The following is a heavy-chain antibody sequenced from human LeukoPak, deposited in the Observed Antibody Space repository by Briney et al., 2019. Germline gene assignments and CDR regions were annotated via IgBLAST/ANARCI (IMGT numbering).Heavy chain of an antibody. Sequence: GGSLRLSCAASGFTFDDYGMSWVRQAPGKGLEWVSGINWNGGSTGYADSVKGRFTISRDNAKNSLYLQMNSLRAEDTALYYCARDGRGSYYDYYYYMDVWRKGTTVTVSS. D-gene: IGHD1-26*01. CDR1: GFTFDDYG. J-gene: IGHJ6*03. V-gene: IGHV3-20*04. CDR3: ARDGRGSYYDYYYYMDV. CDR2: INWNGGST.